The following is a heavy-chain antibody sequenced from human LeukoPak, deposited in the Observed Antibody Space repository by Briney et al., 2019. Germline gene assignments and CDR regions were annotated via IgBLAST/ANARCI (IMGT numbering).Heavy chain of an antibody. CDR1: GFTLSSYA. CDR3: AKDVGQQLVPDAFDI. V-gene: IGHV3-23*01. D-gene: IGHD6-13*01. CDR2: ISGSGGST. Sequence: GGSLRLSCAASGFTLSSYAMSWVRQAPGKGREWVSAISGSGGSTYYADSVKGRFTISRDNSKNTLYLQMNSLRAEDTAVYYCAKDVGQQLVPDAFDIWGQGTMVTVSS. J-gene: IGHJ3*02.